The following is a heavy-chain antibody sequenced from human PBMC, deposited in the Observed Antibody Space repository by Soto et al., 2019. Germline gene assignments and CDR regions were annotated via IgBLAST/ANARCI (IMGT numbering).Heavy chain of an antibody. V-gene: IGHV3-73*01. Sequence: GGSLRLSCAASGFTFSGSPMHWVRQASGKGLEWVGRIRSKANSYATAYAASVKGRFTISRDDSKNTAYLQMNSLKTEDTAVYYCTNSRFLEWLLPNEDYYYYGMGVWGQGTTVTVSS. CDR3: TNSRFLEWLLPNEDYYYYGMGV. J-gene: IGHJ6*02. CDR1: GFTFSGSP. D-gene: IGHD3-3*01. CDR2: IRSKANSYAT.